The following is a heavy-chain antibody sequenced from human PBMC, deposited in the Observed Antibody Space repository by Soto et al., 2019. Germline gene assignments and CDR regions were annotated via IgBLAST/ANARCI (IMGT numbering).Heavy chain of an antibody. CDR3: AKRIAVAGIDTYSAY. CDR1: GFTFSSYA. CDR2: ISGSGGST. D-gene: IGHD6-19*01. J-gene: IGHJ4*02. Sequence: GGSLRLSCAASGFTFSSYAMSWVRQAPGKGLEWVSAISGSGGSTYYADSVKGRFTISRDNSKNTLYLQMNSLRAEDTAVYYSAKRIAVAGIDTYSAYWGQGPLVTVSS. V-gene: IGHV3-23*01.